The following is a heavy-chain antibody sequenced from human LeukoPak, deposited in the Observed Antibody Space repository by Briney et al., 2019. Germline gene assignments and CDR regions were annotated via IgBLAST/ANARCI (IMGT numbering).Heavy chain of an antibody. CDR3: ARDKGDYFYYGLDV. V-gene: IGHV4-34*09. CDR2: INHSGST. D-gene: IGHD5-24*01. J-gene: IGHJ6*04. CDR1: GGSFSDYY. Sequence: SETLSLTCAVFGGSFSDYYWTWIRQPPGKGLEWIGEINHSGSTNYNPSLESRVTISVDMSKNQFSLKLSSVTAADTAVYYCARDKGDYFYYGLDVWGKGTTVTVSS.